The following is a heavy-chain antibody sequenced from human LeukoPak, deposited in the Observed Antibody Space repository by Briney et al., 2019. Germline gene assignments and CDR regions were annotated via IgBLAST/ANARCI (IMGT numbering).Heavy chain of an antibody. D-gene: IGHD1-26*01. Sequence: ASVKASCKASGYTFTSYDINWVRQATGQGLEWMGWMNPNSGNTGYAQKFQGRVTMTRNTSISTAYVELSSLRSEDTAVYYCARSRRGGSKYYFDYWGQGTLVTVSS. J-gene: IGHJ4*02. CDR2: MNPNSGNT. CDR3: ARSRRGGSKYYFDY. CDR1: GYTFTSYD. V-gene: IGHV1-8*01.